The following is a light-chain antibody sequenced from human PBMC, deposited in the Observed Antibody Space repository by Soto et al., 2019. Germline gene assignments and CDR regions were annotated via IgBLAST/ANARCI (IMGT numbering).Light chain of an antibody. CDR3: QQYHNWPPWT. Sequence: EIVLTQSPGTLSLSPGERATLSCRTSQSINSAYLAWYQQKPGQAPRLLIYGASNRAAGIPDRFGGGGSGTDFTLTLSSLQSEDVAVYYCQQYHNWPPWTFGPGTKVEIK. V-gene: IGKV3-20*01. J-gene: IGKJ1*01. CDR1: QSINSAY. CDR2: GAS.